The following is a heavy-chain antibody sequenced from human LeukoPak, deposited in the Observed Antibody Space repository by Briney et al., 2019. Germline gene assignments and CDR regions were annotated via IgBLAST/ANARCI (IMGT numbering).Heavy chain of an antibody. Sequence: SETLSLTCAVYGGSFSGYYWSWIRQPPGKGLEWIGEINHSGSTNYNPSLKSRVTISVDTSKNQFSLKLSSVTAADTAVYYCARRSGIAAAWYDIWGQGTLVTVSS. CDR1: GGSFSGYY. V-gene: IGHV4-34*01. D-gene: IGHD6-13*01. CDR2: INHSGST. J-gene: IGHJ4*02. CDR3: ARRSGIAAAWYDI.